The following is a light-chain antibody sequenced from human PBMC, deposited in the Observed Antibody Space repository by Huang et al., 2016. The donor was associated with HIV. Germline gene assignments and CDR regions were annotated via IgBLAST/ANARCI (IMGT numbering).Light chain of an antibody. CDR2: WAS. Sequence: DIVMTQSPDSLAVSLGERATINCKSSQSVLYSSNNKNYLAWYQQKPGQPPKVLIYWASTRESGVPDRFSGSGSGPDFTLTISSLQAEDVAVYYCQQYYSTPPFTFGQGTKLEIK. V-gene: IGKV4-1*01. CDR1: QSVLYSSNNKNY. CDR3: QQYYSTPPFT. J-gene: IGKJ2*01.